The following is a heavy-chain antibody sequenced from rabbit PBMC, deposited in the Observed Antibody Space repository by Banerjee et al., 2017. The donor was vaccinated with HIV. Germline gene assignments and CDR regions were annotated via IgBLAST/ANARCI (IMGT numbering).Heavy chain of an antibody. CDR3: VREGYAGYSDYGEFNL. CDR1: GFSFSSSYW. Sequence: QEQLEESGGDLVKPEGSLTLTCTASGFSFSSSYWMSWVRQAPGRGLELIACIYTSSSNIWYADWAKGRFTISQTSSTTVTLQMTSLTAADTATYFCVREGYAGYSDYGEFNLWGQGTLVTVS. J-gene: IGHJ4*01. V-gene: IGHV1S45*01. CDR2: IYTSSSNI. D-gene: IGHD7-1*01.